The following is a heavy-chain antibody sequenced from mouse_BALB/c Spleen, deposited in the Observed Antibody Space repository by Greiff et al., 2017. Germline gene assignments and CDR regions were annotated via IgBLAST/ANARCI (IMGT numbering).Heavy chain of an antibody. CDR1: GYSFTDYI. D-gene: IGHD2-14*01. V-gene: IGHV1-39*01. CDR2: INPYYGST. J-gene: IGHJ4*01. Sequence: VQLQQTGPELVKPGASVKISCKASGYSFTDYIMLWVKQSHGKSLEWIGNINPYYGSTSYNLKFKGKATLTVDKSSSTAYMQLNSLTSEDSAVYYCARGEVSSYAMDYWGQGTSVTVSS. CDR3: ARGEVSSYAMDY.